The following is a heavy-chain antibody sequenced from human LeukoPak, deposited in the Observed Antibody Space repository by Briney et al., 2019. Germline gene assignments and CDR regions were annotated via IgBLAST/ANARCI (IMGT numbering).Heavy chain of an antibody. CDR1: GGSISSYY. V-gene: IGHV4-59*01. D-gene: IGHD5-24*01. J-gene: IGHJ4*02. Sequence: SETLSLTCTVSGGSISSYYWSWIRQPPGKGLKWIGYIYYSGSTNYNPSLKSRVTISVDTSKNQFSLKLSSVTAADTAVYYCARDRDGYSPFDYWGQGTLVTVSS. CDR3: ARDRDGYSPFDY. CDR2: IYYSGST.